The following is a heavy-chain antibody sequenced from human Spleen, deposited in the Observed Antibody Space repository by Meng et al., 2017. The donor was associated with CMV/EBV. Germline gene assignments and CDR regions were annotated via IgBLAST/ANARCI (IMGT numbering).Heavy chain of an antibody. V-gene: IGHV4-34*01. CDR1: GGSFSGYY. CDR2: INHSGST. J-gene: IGHJ4*02. D-gene: IGHD3-22*01. CDR3: ARESTYYYDSSGYP. Sequence: QVQLQQWGAGLLKPSETLSLTCAVYGGSFSGYYWSWIRQPPGKGLEWIGEINHSGSTNYNPSLKSRVTISVDTSKNQFSLKLSSVTAADTAVYYCARESTYYYDSSGYPWGQGTLVTVSS.